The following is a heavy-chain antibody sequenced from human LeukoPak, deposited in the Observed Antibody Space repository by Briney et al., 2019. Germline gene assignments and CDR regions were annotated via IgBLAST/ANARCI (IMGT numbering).Heavy chain of an antibody. CDR1: GLTFSRHA. D-gene: IGHD3-10*01. V-gene: IGHV3-23*01. J-gene: IGHJ4*02. CDR3: ATRPPDDTYYGVFDY. CDR2: ITSSGGST. Sequence: GGTLRLSCAASGLTFSRHAMTWVRQSPGKGLEWVSGITSSGGSTYYADSVKGRFTNSRDNSKNTVFLQMNSLRAEDTAVYYCATRPPDDTYYGVFDYWGQGTLVTVSS.